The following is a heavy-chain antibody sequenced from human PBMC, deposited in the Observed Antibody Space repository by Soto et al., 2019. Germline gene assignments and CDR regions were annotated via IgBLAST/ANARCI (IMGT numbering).Heavy chain of an antibody. CDR3: ARGRGHSSGWYGDY. CDR1: GYTFTSYD. Sequence: QVQLVQSGAEVKKPGASVKVSCKASGYTFTSYDINWVRQATGQGLEWMGWMNPNSGNTGYAQKFQGRVTMTRHTSIRTAYMDRSSLRSEDTAVYYCARGRGHSSGWYGDYWGQGTLVTVSS. V-gene: IGHV1-8*01. J-gene: IGHJ4*02. CDR2: MNPNSGNT. D-gene: IGHD6-19*01.